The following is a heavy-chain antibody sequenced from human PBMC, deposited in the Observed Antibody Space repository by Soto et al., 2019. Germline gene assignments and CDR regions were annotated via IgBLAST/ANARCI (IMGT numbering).Heavy chain of an antibody. J-gene: IGHJ6*02. CDR1: GGTFSSYA. CDR2: IIPIFGTA. V-gene: IGHV1-69*13. CDR3: ARADVDIVATTYYYYYGMDV. D-gene: IGHD5-12*01. Sequence: SVRVSCKASGGTFSSYAISWVRQAPGQGLEWMGGIIPIFGTANYAQKFQGRVTITADESTSTAYMELSSLRSEDTAVYYCARADVDIVATTYYYYYGMDVWGQGTTVTVS.